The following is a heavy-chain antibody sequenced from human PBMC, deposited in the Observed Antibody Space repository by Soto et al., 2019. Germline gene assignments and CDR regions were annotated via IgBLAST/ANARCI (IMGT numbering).Heavy chain of an antibody. J-gene: IGHJ6*02. D-gene: IGHD5-12*01. V-gene: IGHV4-31*03. CDR1: GGSISSGGYY. Sequence: QVQLQESGPGLVKPSQTLSLTCTVSGGSISSGGYYWSWIRQHPGKGREWIGYIYYSGSTYYNPSLKSRVNISVDTSKNQFSLKLSSVTAADTAVYYCAASCVACGGFNYYGMDVWGQGTTVTVSS. CDR2: IYYSGST. CDR3: AASCVACGGFNYYGMDV.